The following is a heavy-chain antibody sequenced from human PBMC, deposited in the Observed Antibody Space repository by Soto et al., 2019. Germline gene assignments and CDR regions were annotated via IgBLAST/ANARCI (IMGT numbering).Heavy chain of an antibody. CDR3: ASRSGSGYRAFDY. V-gene: IGHV1-69*02. D-gene: IGHD3-10*01. J-gene: IGHJ4*02. Sequence: QVQLVQSGAEVKKPGSSVRVSCKASGDTFTFYSINWVRQAPGLGLEWMGRINPILSMSNYAQRFQGRVTMTADKSTITVYLELRSMISEETAMYYCASRSGSGYRAFDYWGQGALVTFSS. CDR2: INPILSMS. CDR1: GDTFTFYS.